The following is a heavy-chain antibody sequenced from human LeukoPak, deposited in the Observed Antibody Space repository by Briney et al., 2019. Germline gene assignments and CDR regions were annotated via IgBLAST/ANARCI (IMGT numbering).Heavy chain of an antibody. J-gene: IGHJ4*02. D-gene: IGHD2-15*01. CDR1: GFTFSSYS. Sequence: PGRSLRLSCAASGFTFSSYSMNWVRQAPGKGLEWVSSISSSSSYIYYADSVKGRFTISRDNAKNSLYLQMNSLRAEDTAGYYCARRYCSGGSCYYFDYWGQGTLVTVSS. V-gene: IGHV3-21*01. CDR2: ISSSSSYI. CDR3: ARRYCSGGSCYYFDY.